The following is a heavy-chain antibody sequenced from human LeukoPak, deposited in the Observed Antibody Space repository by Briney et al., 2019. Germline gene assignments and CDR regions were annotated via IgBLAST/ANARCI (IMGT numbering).Heavy chain of an antibody. CDR2: IKEDGGEK. D-gene: IGHD2-15*01. CDR3: VRDRGYCSGGTCYALWDY. Sequence: GGSLRLSCAASGFTFSNYWMTWVRQAPGKGLEWVAHIKEDGGEKYHVDPVKGRFAISRDNAKNSLYLQMNSLGAEDTAMYYCVRDRGYCSGGTCYALWDYWGQGTLVTVSS. CDR1: GFTFSNYW. J-gene: IGHJ4*02. V-gene: IGHV3-7*01.